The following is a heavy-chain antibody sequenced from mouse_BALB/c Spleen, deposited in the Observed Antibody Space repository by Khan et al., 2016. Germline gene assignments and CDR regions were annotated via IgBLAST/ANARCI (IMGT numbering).Heavy chain of an antibody. J-gene: IGHJ4*01. V-gene: IGHV1S34*01. CDR1: GYSFTGYY. CDR3: AGGKYDGYYAVDY. D-gene: IGHD2-14*01. Sequence: LVKTGASVKISCKASGYSFTGYYIHWVKQSHGKGLAWIGYISCYNGATNYNQKFRGKATFTVDTSSIPASFTFHSLTSEDSADYYGAGGKYDGYYAVDYWGQGTSVTVSS. CDR2: ISCYNGAT.